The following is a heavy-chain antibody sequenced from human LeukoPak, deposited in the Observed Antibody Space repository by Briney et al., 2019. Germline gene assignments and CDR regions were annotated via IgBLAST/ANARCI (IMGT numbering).Heavy chain of an antibody. D-gene: IGHD4-11*01. CDR1: GYTFTSYG. J-gene: IGHJ5*02. CDR3: ARDYSNYVYAVLGLSSVGFDP. Sequence: ASVKVSCKASGYTFTSYGISWVRQAPGQGLEWMGWINPNSGGTNYAQKFQGRVTMTRDTSISTAYMELSRLRSDDTAVYYCARDYSNYVYAVLGLSSVGFDPWGQGTLVTVSS. V-gene: IGHV1-2*02. CDR2: INPNSGGT.